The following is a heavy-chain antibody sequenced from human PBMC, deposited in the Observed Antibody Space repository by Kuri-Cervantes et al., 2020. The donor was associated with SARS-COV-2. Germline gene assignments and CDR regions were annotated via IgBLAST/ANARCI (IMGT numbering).Heavy chain of an antibody. CDR3: AREGELGYFDY. Sequence: GGSLRLSCAASGFTFSGSAMHWVRQASGKGLEWVGRIRSKANSYATAYAASVKGRFTISRDDSKNTAYLQMNSLKTEDTAVYYCAREGELGYFDYWGQGTLVTVSS. D-gene: IGHD7-27*01. J-gene: IGHJ4*02. CDR1: GFTFSGSA. CDR2: IRSKANSYAT. V-gene: IGHV3-73*01.